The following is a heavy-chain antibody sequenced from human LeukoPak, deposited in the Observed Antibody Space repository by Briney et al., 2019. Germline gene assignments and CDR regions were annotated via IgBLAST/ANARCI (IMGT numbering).Heavy chain of an antibody. CDR3: ARTYCGGDCYHHDAFDI. CDR2: MNPNSGNT. J-gene: IGHJ3*02. CDR1: GYTFTSYD. V-gene: IGHV1-8*01. Sequence: ASVKVSCKASGYTFTSYDINWVRQATGQGLEWMGWMNPNSGNTGYAQKFQGRVTMTRNTSISTAYMELSSLRSEDTAVYYCARTYCGGDCYHHDAFDIWGQGTMVTVSS. D-gene: IGHD2-21*02.